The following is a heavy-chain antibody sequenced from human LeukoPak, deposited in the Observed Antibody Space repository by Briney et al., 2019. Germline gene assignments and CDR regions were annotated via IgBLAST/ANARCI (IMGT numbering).Heavy chain of an antibody. CDR1: GFTFSSYW. CDR2: IKTDGSST. J-gene: IGHJ4*02. CDR3: ARGRAIFGVAPDY. Sequence: GGSLRLSCAASGFTFSSYWMHRVRQSPGKGPVWVSRIKTDGSSTNYADSVKGRFTISRDNAKNTLYLQMNSLRADDMAVYYCARGRAIFGVAPDYWGQGTLVTVSS. V-gene: IGHV3-74*01. D-gene: IGHD3-3*01.